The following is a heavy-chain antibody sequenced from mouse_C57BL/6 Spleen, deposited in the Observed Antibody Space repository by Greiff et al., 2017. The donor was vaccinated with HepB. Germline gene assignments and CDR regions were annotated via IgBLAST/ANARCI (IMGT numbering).Heavy chain of an antibody. V-gene: IGHV5-6*01. CDR2: ISSGGSYT. CDR1: GFTFSSYG. J-gene: IGHJ1*03. Sequence: EVQVVESGGDLVKPGGSLKLSCAASGFTFSSYGMSWVRQTPDKRLEWVATISSGGSYTYYPDSVKGRFTISRDNAKNTLYLQMSSLKSEDTAMYYCARIYYDTKGYFDVWGTGTTVTVSS. CDR3: ARIYYDTKGYFDV. D-gene: IGHD2-4*01.